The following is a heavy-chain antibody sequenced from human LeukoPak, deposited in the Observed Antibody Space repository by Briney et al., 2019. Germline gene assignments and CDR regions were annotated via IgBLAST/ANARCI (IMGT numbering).Heavy chain of an antibody. CDR2: INPSGGST. V-gene: IGHV1-46*01. CDR1: GYTFTSYY. J-gene: IGHJ5*02. D-gene: IGHD6-25*01. CDR3: AREGAAAEDVNWFDP. Sequence: GASVKVSRKASGYTFTSYYMHWVRQAPGQGLEWMGIINPSGGSTSYAQKFQGRVTMTRDTSTSTVYMELSRLRSDDTAVYYCAREGAAAEDVNWFDPWGQGTLVTVSS.